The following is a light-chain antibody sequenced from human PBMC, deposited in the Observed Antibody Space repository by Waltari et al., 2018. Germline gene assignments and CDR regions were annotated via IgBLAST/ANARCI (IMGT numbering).Light chain of an antibody. Sequence: IVMTQTPLSLPVTLGESASISCRSSQSLLHTDGETYLDWYLQKPGQPPQLLIYLVSQRASGVPDKFSGSGSGTEFTLQIRGVGAEDVGVYYCIQALRPPVTFGGGTRVEIK. V-gene: IGKV2-40*01. J-gene: IGKJ4*01. CDR2: LVS. CDR3: IQALRPPVT. CDR1: QSLLHTDGETY.